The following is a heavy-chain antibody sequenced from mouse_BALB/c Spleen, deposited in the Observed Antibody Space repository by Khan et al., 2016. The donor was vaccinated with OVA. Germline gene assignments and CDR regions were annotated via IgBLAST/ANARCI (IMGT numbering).Heavy chain of an antibody. CDR2: IWSDGTT. Sequence: VQLQESGPGLVAPSQSLSITCTISGFSLTDYGVHWVRQPPGKGLEWLVVIWSDGTTTYNSALKSRLIISKDNSKSQVFLKMNSLQTDDTAMYYCARQPYYNYYIMDYWGQGTSVTVSS. CDR1: GFSLTDYG. D-gene: IGHD2-12*01. V-gene: IGHV2-6-1*01. J-gene: IGHJ4*01. CDR3: ARQPYYNYYIMDY.